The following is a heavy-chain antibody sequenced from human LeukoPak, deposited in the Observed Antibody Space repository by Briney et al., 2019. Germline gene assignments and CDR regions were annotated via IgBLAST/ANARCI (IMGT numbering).Heavy chain of an antibody. CDR1: GFTFSSYE. CDR3: AELGITMIGGV. V-gene: IGHV3-48*03. D-gene: IGHD3-10*02. CDR2: ISSSGRTI. J-gene: IGHJ6*04. Sequence: PGGSLRLSCAASGFTFSSYEINWVRQAPGKGLEWISYISSSGRTIHYADSVKGRFTISRDNAKNSLYLQMNSLRAEDTAVYYCAELGITMIGGVWGKGTTVTISS.